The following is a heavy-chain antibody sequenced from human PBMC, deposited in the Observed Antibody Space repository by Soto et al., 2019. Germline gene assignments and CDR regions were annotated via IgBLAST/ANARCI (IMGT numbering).Heavy chain of an antibody. CDR3: AKDAAPTTTYYDFWSGYLHTDYYYYGMDV. D-gene: IGHD3-3*01. CDR1: GFTFSSYA. J-gene: IGHJ6*02. CDR2: ISGSGGST. V-gene: IGHV3-23*01. Sequence: GGSLRLSCAASGFTFSSYAMSWVRQAPGKGLEWVSAISGSGGSTYYADSVKGRFTISRDNSKNTLYLQMNSLRAEDTAVYYCAKDAAPTTTYYDFWSGYLHTDYYYYGMDVWGQGTTVTVSS.